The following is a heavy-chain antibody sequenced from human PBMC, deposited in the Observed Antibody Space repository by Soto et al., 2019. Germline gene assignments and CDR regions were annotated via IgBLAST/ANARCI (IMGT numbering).Heavy chain of an antibody. Sequence: QITLKESGPTLVKPTQTLTLTCTFSGFSLSTSAVGVGWIRQPPGKALGWLVLIYWDDDKRYSPSLKSRLTITKDTSKNQVVLTMTNMDPVDTATYYCAHAAIGWYPDYWGQGTLVTVSS. J-gene: IGHJ4*02. D-gene: IGHD6-19*01. CDR3: AHAAIGWYPDY. CDR1: GFSLSTSAVG. V-gene: IGHV2-5*02. CDR2: IYWDDDK.